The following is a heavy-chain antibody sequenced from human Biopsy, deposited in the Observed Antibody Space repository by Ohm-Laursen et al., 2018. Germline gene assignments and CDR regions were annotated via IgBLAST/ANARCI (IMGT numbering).Heavy chain of an antibody. CDR2: IYPSDSNT. J-gene: IGHJ3*02. V-gene: IGHV5-51*01. CDR1: GYSFPTYW. CDR3: ARNSGNYKYDAFDI. D-gene: IGHD1-7*01. Sequence: GESLKISCKGSGYSFPTYWIGWVRQMPGKGLEWMGIIYPSDSNTIYRPSFQGQVTISADKSISTAYLQLTSLKASDTAMYYCARNSGNYKYDAFDIWGLGTMVTVSS.